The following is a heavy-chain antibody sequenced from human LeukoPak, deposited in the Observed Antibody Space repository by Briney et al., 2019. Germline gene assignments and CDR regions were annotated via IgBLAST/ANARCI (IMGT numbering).Heavy chain of an antibody. Sequence: GGSLRLSCAASGFTFSSYSMNWVRQAPGKGLEWVSSISSSSSYIYYADSVKGRFTISRDNAKNSLYLQMNSLRAEDTAVYYCAREDYYGSGSYLYGMDVWGQGTTVTVSS. D-gene: IGHD3-10*01. V-gene: IGHV3-21*01. J-gene: IGHJ6*02. CDR3: AREDYYGSGSYLYGMDV. CDR1: GFTFSSYS. CDR2: ISSSSSYI.